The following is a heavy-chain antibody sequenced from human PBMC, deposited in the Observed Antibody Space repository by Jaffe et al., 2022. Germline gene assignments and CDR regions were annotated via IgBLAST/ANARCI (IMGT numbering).Heavy chain of an antibody. CDR1: GFTVSSNY. CDR3: ARGPRARRYFDWLDPLDY. D-gene: IGHD3-9*01. J-gene: IGHJ4*02. V-gene: IGHV3-53*02. Sequence: EVQLVETGGGLIQPGGSLRLSCAASGFTVSSNYMSWVRQAPGKGLEWVSVIYSGGSTYYADSVKGRFTISRDNSKNTLYLQMNSLRAEDTAVYYCARGPRARRYFDWLDPLDYWGQGTLVTVSS. CDR2: IYSGGST.